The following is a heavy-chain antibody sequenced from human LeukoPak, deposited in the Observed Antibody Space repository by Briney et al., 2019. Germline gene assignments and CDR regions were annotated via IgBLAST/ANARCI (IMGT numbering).Heavy chain of an antibody. CDR2: IYTSGST. CDR1: GGSISSSSYY. Sequence: SETLSLTCTVSGGSISSSSYYWSWIRQPAGKGLEYIGRIYTSGSTNYNPSLKSRVTISVDTSKNQFSLKLSSVTAADTAVYVPNEQQLAPGQYYVWGKGTTVTVSS. V-gene: IGHV4-61*02. CDR3: NEQQLAPGQYYV. J-gene: IGHJ6*04. D-gene: IGHD6-13*01.